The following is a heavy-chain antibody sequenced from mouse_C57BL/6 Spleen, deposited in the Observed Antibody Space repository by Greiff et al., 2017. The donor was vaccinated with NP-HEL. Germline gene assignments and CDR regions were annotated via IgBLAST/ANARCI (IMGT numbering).Heavy chain of an antibody. Sequence: EVKVVESGGDLVKPGGSLKLSCAASGFTFSSYGMSWVRQTPDKRLEWVATISSGGSYTYYPDSVKGRFTISRDNAKNTLYLQMSSLKSEDTAMYYCARHSDYGFAYWGQGTLVTVSA. CDR3: ARHSDYGFAY. D-gene: IGHD2-4*01. J-gene: IGHJ3*01. CDR2: ISSGGSYT. CDR1: GFTFSSYG. V-gene: IGHV5-6*01.